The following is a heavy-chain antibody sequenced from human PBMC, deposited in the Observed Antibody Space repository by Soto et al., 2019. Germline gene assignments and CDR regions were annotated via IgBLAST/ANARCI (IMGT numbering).Heavy chain of an antibody. CDR2: IWYDGTKK. J-gene: IGHJ5*02. CDR1: GFSLRTYG. Sequence: QVQLVESGGGVVQSGRSLTLSCAASGFSLRTYGMQWLRRAPGKGLEWVAFIWYDGTKKFYANSVKGRSTISKDNSNNILYLQMSGLRAVDTAVYYCARDVVTAVAGSVNWFDPWGQGTLVTVSS. CDR3: ARDVVTAVAGSVNWFDP. V-gene: IGHV3-33*01. D-gene: IGHD6-19*01.